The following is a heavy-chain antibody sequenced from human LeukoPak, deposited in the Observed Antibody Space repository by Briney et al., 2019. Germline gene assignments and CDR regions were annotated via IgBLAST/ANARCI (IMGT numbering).Heavy chain of an antibody. J-gene: IGHJ6*03. D-gene: IGHD2-2*01. CDR1: GFTFSSYA. Sequence: HPGRSLRLSCAASGFTFSSYAMHWVRQAPGKGLEWVAVIRYDGSNKYYADSVKGRFTISRDNSKNTLYLQMNSLRAEDTAVYYCAKDGRFGSTSPWYMDVWGKGTTVTVSS. V-gene: IGHV3-30*04. CDR2: IRYDGSNK. CDR3: AKDGRFGSTSPWYMDV.